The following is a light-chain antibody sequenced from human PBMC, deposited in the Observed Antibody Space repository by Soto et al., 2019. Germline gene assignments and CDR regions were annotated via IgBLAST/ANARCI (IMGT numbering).Light chain of an antibody. CDR1: QGINNN. CDR2: AAS. Sequence: DIQMTQSPSSLSASVGDRVTITCRASQGINNNLAWYQQKPGKVPKVLIYAASTLHSGVPSRFSGSGSGTDFTLTISSLQPEDFGTYYGHKSNSAPFTVGGGTKVE. V-gene: IGKV1-27*01. CDR3: HKSNSAPFT. J-gene: IGKJ4*01.